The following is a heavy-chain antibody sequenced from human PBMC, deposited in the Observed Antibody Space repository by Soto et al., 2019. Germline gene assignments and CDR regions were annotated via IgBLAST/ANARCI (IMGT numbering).Heavy chain of an antibody. D-gene: IGHD3-22*01. CDR2: ISRSGSNK. V-gene: IGHV3-11*01. J-gene: IGHJ3*01. CDR1: GIIFSEHY. CDR3: ARDSWNYFDRSER. Sequence: QVQLVESGGDLVKPGGSLRLSCAGSGIIFSEHYMNWIRQAPGKGLEWVAYISRSGSNKYYADSVKGRFTISRDHAKNSLYLQMNSLRVDDTAVYYCARDSWNYFDRSERGGQGTMVTVSS.